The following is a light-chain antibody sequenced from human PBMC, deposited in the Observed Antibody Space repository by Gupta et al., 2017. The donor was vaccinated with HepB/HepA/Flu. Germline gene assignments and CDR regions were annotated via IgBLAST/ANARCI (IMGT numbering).Light chain of an antibody. J-gene: IGKJ4*01. CDR1: QSVAIN. CDR3: QQCNNWPLT. CDR2: GAS. V-gene: IGKV3-15*01. Sequence: IVITQSPATLSVSPGERATLSCRASQSVAINLAWYQQKPGQAPRLLIYGASTRATGIPGRFSGSGSGTEFTLTISSLQYEDFAVYYCQQCNNWPLTFGRGTKVEIK.